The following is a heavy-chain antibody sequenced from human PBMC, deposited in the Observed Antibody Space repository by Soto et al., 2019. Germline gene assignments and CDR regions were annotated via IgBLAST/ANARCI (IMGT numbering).Heavy chain of an antibody. V-gene: IGHV4-30-4*01. CDR1: GGSISSGDYY. J-gene: IGHJ4*02. CDR3: ARTLYDNGIYFDY. CDR2: IYYSGST. Sequence: TSETLSLTCTVSGGSISSGDYYWSWIRQPPGKGLEWIGYIYYSGSTYYNPSLKSRVTISVDTSKNQFSLKLSSVTAADTAVYYCARTLYDNGIYFDYWGQGTLVTVS. D-gene: IGHD3-22*01.